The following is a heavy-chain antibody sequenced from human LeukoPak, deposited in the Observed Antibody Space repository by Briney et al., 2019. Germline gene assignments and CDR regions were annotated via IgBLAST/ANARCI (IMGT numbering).Heavy chain of an antibody. CDR1: GYTFTGYY. CDR2: INPNSGVT. V-gene: IGHV1-2*04. D-gene: IGHD3-16*01. J-gene: IGHJ3*02. CDR3: ARVSRGSRPNDAFDI. Sequence: GAPVKVSCKASGYTFTGYYMHWVRQAPGQGLEWMGWINPNSGVTNYAQKFQGWVTMTRDTSISTAYMELSRLRSDDTAVYYCARVSRGSRPNDAFDIWGQGTMVTVSS.